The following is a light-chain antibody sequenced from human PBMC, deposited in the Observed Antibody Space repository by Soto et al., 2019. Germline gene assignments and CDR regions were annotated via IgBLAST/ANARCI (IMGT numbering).Light chain of an antibody. Sequence: EILMTQSPATLSVSPGERATLSCRASQSLSRNLAWYQQKPGQAPRLLIYGASTRASGIPARFSGGGSGTDFTLTISILQSADFALYYCQHYNDWPPAFTFGPGTKVDL. V-gene: IGKV3-15*01. CDR2: GAS. CDR1: QSLSRN. CDR3: QHYNDWPPAFT. J-gene: IGKJ3*01.